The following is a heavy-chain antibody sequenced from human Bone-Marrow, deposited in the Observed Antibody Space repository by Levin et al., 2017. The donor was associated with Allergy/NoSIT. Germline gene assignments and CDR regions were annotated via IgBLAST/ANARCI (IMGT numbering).Heavy chain of an antibody. CDR1: GASIRSTDYY. J-gene: IGHJ6*04. D-gene: IGHD3-22*01. CDR2: IYSSGNT. Sequence: SLTLSLPCTVSGASIRSTDYYWSWIRQPPGKGLEWIVYIYSSGNTHYNPSLTSRVTMSLDASKNHLSLKLHSVTAADTDVYYCDRERDDCDGSAYDIVYYGSDGWGEGTTVTVSS. CDR3: DRERDDCDGSAYDIVYYGSDG. V-gene: IGHV4-30-4*01.